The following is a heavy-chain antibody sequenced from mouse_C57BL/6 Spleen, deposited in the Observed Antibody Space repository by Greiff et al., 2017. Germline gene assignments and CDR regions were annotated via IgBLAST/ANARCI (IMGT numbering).Heavy chain of an antibody. CDR3: ARYAVVAKHGFAY. CDR2: INPYNGDT. Sequence: EVKVEESGPELVKPGASVKISCKASGYSFTGYFMNWVKQSHGKSLEWIGRINPYNGDTFYNQKFKGKATLTVDKSSSTAHMELLSLTSEDFAVYYCARYAVVAKHGFAYWGQGTLVTVSA. CDR1: GYSFTGYF. V-gene: IGHV1-37*01. J-gene: IGHJ3*01. D-gene: IGHD1-1*01.